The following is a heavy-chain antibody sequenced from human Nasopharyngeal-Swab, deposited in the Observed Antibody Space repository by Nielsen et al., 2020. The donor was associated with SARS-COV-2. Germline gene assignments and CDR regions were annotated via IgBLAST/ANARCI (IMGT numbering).Heavy chain of an antibody. V-gene: IGHV3-13*01. CDR3: ARGGLRGDAFDI. D-gene: IGHD3-10*01. CDR1: GFTFSSYY. Sequence: GESLKISCAASGFTFSSYYMHLVRQVTGKGLEWVSVIGTVGDTYYPGSVKGRFTISRENAKNSLYLQMNSLRAGDTAVYYCARGGLRGDAFDIWGQGTMVTVSS. J-gene: IGHJ3*02. CDR2: IGTVGDT.